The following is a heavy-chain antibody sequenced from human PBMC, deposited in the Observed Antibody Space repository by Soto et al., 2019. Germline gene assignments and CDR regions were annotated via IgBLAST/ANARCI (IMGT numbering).Heavy chain of an antibody. J-gene: IGHJ6*03. CDR3: ARHPRYFSYYHCMDV. CDR2: IYYSGRT. Sequence: QLQLQESGPGLVKPSETLSLTCTVSGGSISSSNYYWGWIRQPPGKGLEWIGSIYYSGRTYYNPSLKSRVSISVVTSMIQFSLKLSSVTAADTAVFYCARHPRYFSYYHCMDVWGKGTRFTVSS. D-gene: IGHD3-9*01. V-gene: IGHV4-39*01. CDR1: GGSISSSNYY.